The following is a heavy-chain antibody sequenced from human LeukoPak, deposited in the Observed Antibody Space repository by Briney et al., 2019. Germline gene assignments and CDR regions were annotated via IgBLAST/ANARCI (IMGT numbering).Heavy chain of an antibody. D-gene: IGHD3-10*01. V-gene: IGHV3-48*02. J-gene: IGHJ4*02. Sequence: GGSLRLSCAASGFTFSSYSMNWVRQAPGKGLEWVSYISSSSSTIYYADSVKGRFTISRDNAKNSLYLQMNSLRDEDTAVYYCARDYYGSGSYYSLSSVGYWVQGTLVTVSP. CDR1: GFTFSSYS. CDR3: ARDYYGSGSYYSLSSVGY. CDR2: ISSSSSTI.